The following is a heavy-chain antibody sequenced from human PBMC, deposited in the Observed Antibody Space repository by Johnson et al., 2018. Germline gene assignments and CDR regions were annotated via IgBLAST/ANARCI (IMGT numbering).Heavy chain of an antibody. D-gene: IGHD3-10*01. CDR1: GFTVSGDY. Sequence: VQLVQSGGGLVQTGGSLRLSCAASGFTVSGDYMNWVRQAPGKGLEWVSVIYSEGSTNYADSVKGRFTISRDISKNTLYLQMNSLRAEDTAVYFCARTSRGAFDIWGQGTMVSVSS. CDR3: ARTSRGAFDI. CDR2: IYSEGST. J-gene: IGHJ3*02. V-gene: IGHV3-66*02.